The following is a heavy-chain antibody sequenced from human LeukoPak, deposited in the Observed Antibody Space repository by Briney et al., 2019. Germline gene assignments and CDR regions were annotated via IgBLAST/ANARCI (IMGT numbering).Heavy chain of an antibody. CDR2: INSEGSIT. Sequence: PGGSLRLTCAASGFTFSSYWMHWVRQGSGKGLVWVSRINSEGSITIYADSVKGRFTISRDNAKNTLYLQMNSLRAEDTAVYYCAKEVEVSPGPDYWGQGTLVTVSS. D-gene: IGHD2-15*01. J-gene: IGHJ4*02. V-gene: IGHV3-74*01. CDR3: AKEVEVSPGPDY. CDR1: GFTFSSYW.